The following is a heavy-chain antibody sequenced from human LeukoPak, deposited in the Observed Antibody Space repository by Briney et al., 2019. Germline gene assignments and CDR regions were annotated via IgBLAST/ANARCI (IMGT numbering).Heavy chain of an antibody. J-gene: IGHJ3*02. D-gene: IGHD3-9*01. V-gene: IGHV1-2*02. CDR2: INPNTGGT. CDR3: ARDFGWREHAFDI. Sequence: ASVKVSCKASGYTFAAHYMHWVRQAPGQGLEWMGWINPNTGGTHYAQKFQGRVTMTGDTSVSTVYMELNRLRSDDMAVYYCARDFGWREHAFDIWGQETMVTVSS. CDR1: GYTFAAHY.